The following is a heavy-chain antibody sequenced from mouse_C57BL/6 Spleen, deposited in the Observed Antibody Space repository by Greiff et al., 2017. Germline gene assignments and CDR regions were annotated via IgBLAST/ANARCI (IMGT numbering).Heavy chain of an antibody. V-gene: IGHV5-17*01. CDR3: ARGGIYDDYFDY. D-gene: IGHD2-12*01. J-gene: IGHJ2*01. CDR1: GFTFSDYG. Sequence: EVQRVESVGGLVKPGGSLKLSCAASGFTFSDYGMHWVRQAPEKGLEWVAYISSGSSTIYYADTVKGRFTISKDNATNTLFLQMTSLRSEDTAMYYCARGGIYDDYFDYWGQGTTLTVSS. CDR2: ISSGSSTI.